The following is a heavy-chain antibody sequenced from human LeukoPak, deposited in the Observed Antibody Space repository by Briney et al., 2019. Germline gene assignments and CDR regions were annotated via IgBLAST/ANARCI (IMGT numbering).Heavy chain of an antibody. Sequence: GGSLRLSCAVSGFAVSSNYMSWVRQPPGKGLEWISIIYETGNTKYADSVKDRFTISRDISKNTVYLQMHSLRAEDTAVYYCARLASRPFWGRGTKVTVSS. J-gene: IGHJ3*01. V-gene: IGHV3-53*01. CDR3: ARLASRPF. CDR2: IYETGNT. CDR1: GFAVSSNY.